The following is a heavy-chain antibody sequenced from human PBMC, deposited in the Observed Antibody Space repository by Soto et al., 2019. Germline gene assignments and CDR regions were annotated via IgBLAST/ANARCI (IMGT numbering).Heavy chain of an antibody. D-gene: IGHD2-8*01. CDR3: ARLIGDCTNGVCYLGYFDY. V-gene: IGHV5-51*01. J-gene: IGHJ4*02. CDR1: GYSFTSYW. Sequence: PGESLKISCKGSGYSFTSYWIGWVRQMPGKGLDWMGIIYPGDSDTRYSPSFQGQVTISADKSISTAYLQWSSLKASDTAMYYCARLIGDCTNGVCYLGYFDYWGQGTLVTVSS. CDR2: IYPGDSDT.